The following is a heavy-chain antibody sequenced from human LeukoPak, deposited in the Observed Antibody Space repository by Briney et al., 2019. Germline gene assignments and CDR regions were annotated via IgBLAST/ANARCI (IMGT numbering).Heavy chain of an antibody. J-gene: IGHJ5*02. Sequence: GASVKVSCKASGYTFTSYGISWVRQAPGQGLEWMGWMNPNSGNTGYAQKFQGRVTMTRNTSISTAYMELSSLRSEDTAVYYCARAVGTGTAQYWFDPWGQGTLVTVSS. CDR2: MNPNSGNT. D-gene: IGHD3/OR15-3a*01. V-gene: IGHV1-8*02. CDR1: GYTFTSYG. CDR3: ARAVGTGTAQYWFDP.